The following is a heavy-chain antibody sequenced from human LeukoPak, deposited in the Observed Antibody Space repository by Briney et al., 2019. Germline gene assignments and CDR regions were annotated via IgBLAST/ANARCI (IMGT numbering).Heavy chain of an antibody. CDR1: GYTLTELS. CDR2: FDPEDGET. V-gene: IGHV1-24*01. J-gene: IGHJ4*02. CDR3: ATRYCSGGSCHYYFDY. D-gene: IGHD2-15*01. Sequence: ASVNVSCKVSGYTLTELSMHWVRQAPGKGLEWMGGFDPEDGETIYAQKFQGRVTMTEDTSTDTAYMELSSLRSEDTAVYYCATRYCSGGSCHYYFDYWGQGTLVTVSS.